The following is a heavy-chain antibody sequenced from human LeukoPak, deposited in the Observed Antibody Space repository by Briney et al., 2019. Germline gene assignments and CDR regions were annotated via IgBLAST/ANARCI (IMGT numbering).Heavy chain of an antibody. Sequence: SETLSLTCTVSGGSISDAAYYWSWIRQHPGEGLKWIGYIYYSGSTSYNPSLKSRVTISVDTSKNQFSLKLTSVTAADTAVYYCARPSSQGYSGSYSDAFDIWGQGTMVTVSS. J-gene: IGHJ3*02. CDR2: IYYSGST. D-gene: IGHD1-26*01. V-gene: IGHV4-31*03. CDR1: GGSISDAAYY. CDR3: ARPSSQGYSGSYSDAFDI.